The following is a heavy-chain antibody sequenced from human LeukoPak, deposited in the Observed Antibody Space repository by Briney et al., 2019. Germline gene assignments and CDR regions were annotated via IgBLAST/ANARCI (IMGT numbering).Heavy chain of an antibody. V-gene: IGHV3-23*01. CDR1: GFTFSSYA. J-gene: IGHJ6*02. CDR2: ISGSGGST. CDR3: ARGSYYYYGMDA. Sequence: PGGSLRLSCAASGFTFSSYAMSWVRQAPGKGLEWVSAISGSGGSTYYADSVKGRFTISRDNAKNSLYLQMNSLRAEDTAVYYCARGSYYYYGMDAWGQGTTVTVSS.